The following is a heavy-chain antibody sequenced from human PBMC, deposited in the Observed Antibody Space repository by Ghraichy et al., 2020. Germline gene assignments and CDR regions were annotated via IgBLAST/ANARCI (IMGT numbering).Heavy chain of an antibody. CDR2: ISPAGNII. CDR3: AGGESGLGD. Sequence: LSLTCAASGFTLSSYWMYWVRLVPGKGLEWLSHISPAGNIINYAGSVRGRFTISRDIAKNTLYLQMNSLRAEDTAVYFCAGGESGLGDWGQGTLVTVSS. V-gene: IGHV3-74*01. D-gene: IGHD3-16*01. J-gene: IGHJ4*02. CDR1: GFTLSSYW.